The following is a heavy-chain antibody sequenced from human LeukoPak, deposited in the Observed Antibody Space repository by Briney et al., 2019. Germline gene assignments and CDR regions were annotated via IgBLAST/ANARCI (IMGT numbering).Heavy chain of an antibody. Sequence: ASVKVSCXASGYTFTSYYMHWVRQAPGQGLEWMGIIKPSGGSTSSAQKFQGRVTMTRDTSTSTVYMELSSLRSEDTAVYYCARDRGSYGSDAFDIWGQGTMVTVSS. CDR1: GYTFTSYY. V-gene: IGHV1-46*01. J-gene: IGHJ3*02. CDR3: ARDRGSYGSDAFDI. CDR2: IKPSGGST. D-gene: IGHD1-26*01.